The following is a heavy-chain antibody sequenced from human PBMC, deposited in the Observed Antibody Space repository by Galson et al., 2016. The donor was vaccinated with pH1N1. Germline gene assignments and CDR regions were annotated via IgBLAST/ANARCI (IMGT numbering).Heavy chain of an antibody. D-gene: IGHD3/OR15-3a*01. CDR3: ARGDEDWGDYFDY. Sequence: SLRLSCAASGFSFSDYWISWVRQAPGKGLEWVANIKQDGSEIYYVDSVKGRCTISRDNARNSVSLQMNSLRVEDTGVYYCARGDEDWGDYFDYWGQGTLVTVSS. CDR2: IKQDGSEI. CDR1: GFSFSDYW. V-gene: IGHV3-7*01. J-gene: IGHJ4*02.